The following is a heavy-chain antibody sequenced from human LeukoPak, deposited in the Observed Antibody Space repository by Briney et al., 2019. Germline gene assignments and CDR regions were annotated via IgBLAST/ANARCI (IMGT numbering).Heavy chain of an antibody. CDR2: INPNSGGT. Sequence: ASVKVSCTASGYTFTGYYMHWVRQAPGQGLEWMGWINPNSGGTNYAQKFQGWVTMTRDTSISTAYMELSRLRSDDTAVYYCARDTSGYSSGWYYFDYWGQGTLVTVSS. V-gene: IGHV1-2*04. CDR3: ARDTSGYSSGWYYFDY. J-gene: IGHJ4*02. CDR1: GYTFTGYY. D-gene: IGHD6-19*01.